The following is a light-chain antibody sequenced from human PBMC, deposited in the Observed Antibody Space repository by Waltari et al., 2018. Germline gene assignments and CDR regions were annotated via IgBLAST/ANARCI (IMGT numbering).Light chain of an antibody. Sequence: QSALTQPRSVSGSPGQSVTISCTGPSSDVGVYNYVPWYQQHPDKAPKVMIYDVTKRPSGVPDRFSGSKSGNTASLTISGLQAEDEGDYYCCSYAGSSTFVFGTGTKVTVL. CDR3: CSYAGSSTFV. CDR2: DVT. J-gene: IGLJ1*01. CDR1: SSDVGVYNY. V-gene: IGLV2-11*01.